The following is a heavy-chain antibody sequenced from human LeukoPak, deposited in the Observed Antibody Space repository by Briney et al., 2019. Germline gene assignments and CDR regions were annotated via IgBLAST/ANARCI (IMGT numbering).Heavy chain of an antibody. CDR2: ISPGGGTT. D-gene: IGHD6-6*01. J-gene: IGHJ6*03. V-gene: IGHV3-23*01. CDR1: GFAFGSEA. CDR3: AGQLVPDYYYYMDV. Sequence: PGGSLRLSCAVSGFAFGSEAMSWVRQSPARGLEWVASISPGGGTTYYADSVKGRFTISRDNAKNSLYLQMNSLRAEDTAVYYCAGQLVPDYYYYMDVWGKGTTVTVSS.